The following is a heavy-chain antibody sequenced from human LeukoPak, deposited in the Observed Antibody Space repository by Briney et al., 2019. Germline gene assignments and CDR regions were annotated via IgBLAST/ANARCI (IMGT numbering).Heavy chain of an antibody. CDR2: INSDGSWT. Sequence: PGGSLRLSCAASGNYWMHWVRQVPGKGLVWVSHINSDGSWTSYADSVKGRFTISKDNAKNTVYLQMNSLRAEDTAAYYCARRNAMDVWGQGTTVIVFS. CDR1: GNYW. CDR3: ARRNAMDV. V-gene: IGHV3-74*01. J-gene: IGHJ6*02.